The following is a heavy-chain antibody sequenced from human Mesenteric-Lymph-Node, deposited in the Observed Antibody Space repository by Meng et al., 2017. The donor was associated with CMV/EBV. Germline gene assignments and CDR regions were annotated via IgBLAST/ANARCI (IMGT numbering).Heavy chain of an antibody. J-gene: IGHJ4*02. CDR3: ARDAGPIFGVVIAPYYFDY. D-gene: IGHD3-3*01. CDR2: ISSSSSTI. V-gene: IGHV3-48*03. CDR1: GFTFSSYE. Sequence: GGSLRLSCAASGFTFSSYEMNWVRQAPGKGLEWVSYISSSSSTIYYADSVKGRFTISRDNAKNSLYLQMNSLRAEDTAVYYCARDAGPIFGVVIAPYYFDYWGQGTLVTVSS.